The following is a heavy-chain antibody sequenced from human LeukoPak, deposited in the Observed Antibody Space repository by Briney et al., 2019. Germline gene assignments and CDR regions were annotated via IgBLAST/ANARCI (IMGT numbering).Heavy chain of an antibody. D-gene: IGHD2-15*01. CDR3: AKDVRYCSGGDCYGWFDP. CDR1: GFTFNSYA. Sequence: GGSLRLSCAASGFTFNSYAMGWVRQAPGQGLEWVSSIIAGGTRTYYTDSAKGRFTISRDNSKNTLYLQMNSLRPEDTALYYCAKDVRYCSGGDCYGWFDPWGQGTLVTVSS. CDR2: IIAGGTRT. V-gene: IGHV3-23*01. J-gene: IGHJ5*02.